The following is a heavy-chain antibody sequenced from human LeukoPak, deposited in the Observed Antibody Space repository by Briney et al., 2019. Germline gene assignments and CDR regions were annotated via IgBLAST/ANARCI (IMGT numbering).Heavy chain of an antibody. J-gene: IGHJ4*02. V-gene: IGHV1-8*01. D-gene: IGHD2-21*02. CDR3: ATLKCGGDFYSLDN. CDR1: GYTFTCYD. Sequence: ASVKVSCKASGYTFTCYDINWVRQATGQGLEWMGWMNPNSGNTGYAQKFQGRVTMTRNTSISTAYMELSSLRSGDTAVYYCATLKCGGDFYSLDNWGQGTLVTVSS. CDR2: MNPNSGNT.